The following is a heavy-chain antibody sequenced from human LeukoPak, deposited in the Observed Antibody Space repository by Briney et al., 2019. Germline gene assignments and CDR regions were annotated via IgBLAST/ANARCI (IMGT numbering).Heavy chain of an antibody. D-gene: IGHD2-15*01. CDR1: GYTFTGYG. V-gene: IGHV1-18*01. CDR2: ISAYNGNT. CDR3: ARVTLSEIVVFDI. Sequence: GASVKVSCKASGYTFTGYGISWVRQAPGQGLEWMGWISAYNGNTNYAQKLQGRVTMTTDTSTSAAYMELRSLRSDDTAVYYCARVTLSEIVVFDIWGQGTMVTVSS. J-gene: IGHJ3*02.